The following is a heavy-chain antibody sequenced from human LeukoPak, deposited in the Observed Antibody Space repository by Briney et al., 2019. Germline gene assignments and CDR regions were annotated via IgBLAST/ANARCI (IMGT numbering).Heavy chain of an antibody. J-gene: IGHJ4*02. Sequence: GESLKISCKGSGYSFTTYWIGWVRQMPGKGLEWMGFIYPGDSVTTYSPSFQAQVTISAAKSTTTPYLQWSSLKASDTARYYCARLGSYSTGWADYWGQGTLVTVSS. V-gene: IGHV5-51*01. CDR1: GYSFTTYW. CDR3: ARLGSYSTGWADY. CDR2: IYPGDSVT. D-gene: IGHD6-19*01.